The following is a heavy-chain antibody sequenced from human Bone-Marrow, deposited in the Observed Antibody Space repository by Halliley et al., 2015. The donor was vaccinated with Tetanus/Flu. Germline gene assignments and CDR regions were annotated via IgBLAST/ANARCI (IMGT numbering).Heavy chain of an antibody. CDR2: DDDRT. J-gene: IGHJ5*02. V-gene: IGHV3-43*01. Sequence: DDDRTYYADSVKGRFTISRDSSKSSLYLQMNSLRIEDTALYYCAKDISYQLLSDYYYYGLDAWGQGTLVPVSS. CDR3: AKDISYQLLSDYYYYGLDA. D-gene: IGHD2-2*01.